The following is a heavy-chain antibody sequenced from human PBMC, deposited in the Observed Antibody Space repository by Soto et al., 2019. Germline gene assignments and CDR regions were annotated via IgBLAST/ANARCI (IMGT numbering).Heavy chain of an antibody. D-gene: IGHD6-6*01. CDR1: GFTFSSYS. Sequence: EVQLVESGGGLVQPGGSLRLSCAASGFTFSSYSMNWVRQAPGKGLEWVSYISSGSSTISYADSVKGRLTISRDNAKNSLYLQMSSLRDEDTAVYYCARPYSSCLYYFDSWGQGTLVTVSS. J-gene: IGHJ4*02. CDR3: ARPYSSCLYYFDS. V-gene: IGHV3-48*02. CDR2: ISSGSSTI.